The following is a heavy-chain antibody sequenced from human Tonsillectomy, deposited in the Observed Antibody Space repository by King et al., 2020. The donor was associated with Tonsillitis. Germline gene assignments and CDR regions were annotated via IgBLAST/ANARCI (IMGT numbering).Heavy chain of an antibody. CDR3: ARKNGAYDYDY. CDR1: GFTFSDFY. D-gene: IGHD5-12*01. CDR2: ISSSSSHT. J-gene: IGHJ4*02. Sequence: QLVQSGGGLVKRGGSLRLSCAASGFTFSDFYMTWIRQAPGKGLEWVSYISSSSSHTNYADSVKGRFTTSRDNVKNSLYLQMISLRAEDTAVYYCARKNGAYDYDYWGQGTLVTVSS. V-gene: IGHV3-11*05.